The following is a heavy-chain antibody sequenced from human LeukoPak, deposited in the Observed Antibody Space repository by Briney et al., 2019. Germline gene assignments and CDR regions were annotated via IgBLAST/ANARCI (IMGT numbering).Heavy chain of an antibody. J-gene: IGHJ4*02. CDR2: ISAYNGNT. CDR3: ARTSIAAHTLDY. Sequence: ASVKVSCKASGYTFTSYGISWVRQAPGQGLEWMGWISAYNGNTNYAQKLQGRVTMTTDTSTSTAYMELRSLRSDDTALYYCARTSIAAHTLDYWGQGTLVTVSS. D-gene: IGHD6-13*01. V-gene: IGHV1-18*01. CDR1: GYTFTSYG.